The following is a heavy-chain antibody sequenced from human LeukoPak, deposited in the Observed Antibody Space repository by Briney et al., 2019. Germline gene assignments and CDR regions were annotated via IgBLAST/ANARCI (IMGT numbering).Heavy chain of an antibody. CDR1: GGSISSGF. V-gene: IGHV4-59*08. J-gene: IGHJ4*02. D-gene: IGHD5-18*01. Sequence: SETLSLTCTVSGGSISSGFWSWIRQPPGKGLEWIGYIYYSGSTNYNPSLKSRVTISVDTSKNQLSLKLSSVTAADTAVYYCARTARGYSYGIDYWGQGTLVTVSS. CDR3: ARTARGYSYGIDY. CDR2: IYYSGST.